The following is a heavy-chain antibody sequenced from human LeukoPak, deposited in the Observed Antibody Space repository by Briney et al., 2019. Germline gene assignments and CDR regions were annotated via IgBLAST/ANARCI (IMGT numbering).Heavy chain of an antibody. CDR2: INSDGSST. CDR1: GFTFSSYW. V-gene: IGHV3-74*01. Sequence: GGSLRLSCAASGFTFSSYWMHWVRQAPGKGLVWVSRINSDGSSTSYADSVKGRFTISRDNAKNTLYLQMNSLRAEDTAVYYCARAPYDILTGYREDDAFDIWGQGTMVTVSS. CDR3: ARAPYDILTGYREDDAFDI. D-gene: IGHD3-9*01. J-gene: IGHJ3*02.